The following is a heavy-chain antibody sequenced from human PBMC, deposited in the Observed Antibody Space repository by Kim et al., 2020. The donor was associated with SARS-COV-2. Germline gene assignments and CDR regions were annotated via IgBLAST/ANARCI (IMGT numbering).Heavy chain of an antibody. CDR2: IKQDGSEK. V-gene: IGHV3-7*01. CDR3: ARDSLGYCSSTSCYDYYYYGMDV. D-gene: IGHD2-2*01. Sequence: GGSLRLSCAASGFTFSSYWMSWVRQAPGKGLEWVANIKQDGSEKYYVDSVKGRFTISRDNAKNSLYLQMNSLRAEDTAVYYCARDSLGYCSSTSCYDYYYYGMDVWGQGTTVTVSS. CDR1: GFTFSSYW. J-gene: IGHJ6*02.